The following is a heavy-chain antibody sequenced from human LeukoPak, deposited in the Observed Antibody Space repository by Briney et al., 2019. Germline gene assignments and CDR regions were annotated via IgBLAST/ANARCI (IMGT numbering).Heavy chain of an antibody. J-gene: IGHJ6*03. Sequence: GGSLRLSCAASGFTFDDYGMSWVRQAPGKGLEWVSGINWNGGSTGYADSVKGRFTISRDNAKNSLYLQMNSLRAEDTALYYCARVGGLDRQQLTRSRRITHYYYMDVWGKGTTVTVSS. D-gene: IGHD6-13*01. CDR1: GFTFDDYG. CDR3: ARVGGLDRQQLTRSRRITHYYYMDV. V-gene: IGHV3-20*04. CDR2: INWNGGST.